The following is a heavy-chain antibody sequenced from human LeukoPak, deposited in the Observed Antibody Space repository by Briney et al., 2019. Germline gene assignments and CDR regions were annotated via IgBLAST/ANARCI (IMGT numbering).Heavy chain of an antibody. CDR2: ISAYNGNT. CDR3: AREAKEGYNWNYVGGGWFDP. V-gene: IGHV1-18*01. CDR1: GYTFTSYG. J-gene: IGHJ5*02. Sequence: ASVKVSCKASGYTFTSYGISWVRQALGQGLEWMGGISAYNGNTNYAQKLQGRVTMTTDTSTSTAYMELRSLRSDDTAVYYCAREAKEGYNWNYVGGGWFDPWGQGTLVTVSS. D-gene: IGHD1-7*01.